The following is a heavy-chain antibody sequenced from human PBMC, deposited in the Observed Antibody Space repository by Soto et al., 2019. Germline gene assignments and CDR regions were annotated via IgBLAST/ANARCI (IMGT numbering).Heavy chain of an antibody. D-gene: IGHD6-13*01. CDR2: ISTGGGTT. CDR3: AKGVTMYISSCPDY. V-gene: IGHV3-23*01. Sequence: GGSLRLSCAASGFTFSNYAMSWVRQTPGKGLEWVSVISTGGGTTYYADSVKGRFTISRDNSKSTLYLQMSSLRVEDTAIYYCAKGVTMYISSCPDYWGQGTLVTVSS. J-gene: IGHJ4*02. CDR1: GFTFSNYA.